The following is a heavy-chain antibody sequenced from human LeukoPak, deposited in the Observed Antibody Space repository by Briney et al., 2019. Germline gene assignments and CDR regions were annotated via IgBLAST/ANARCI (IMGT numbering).Heavy chain of an antibody. J-gene: IGHJ4*02. CDR2: IIPIFGTA. Sequence: ASVKVSCKASGYTFDSYGISWVRQAPGQGLEWMGGIIPIFGTANYAQKFQGRVTITADESTSTAYMELSSLRSEDTAVYYCARLRNTVYPRPTQDYWGQGTLVTVSS. CDR3: ARLRNTVYPRPTQDY. V-gene: IGHV1-69*13. D-gene: IGHD1/OR15-1a*01. CDR1: GYTFDSYG.